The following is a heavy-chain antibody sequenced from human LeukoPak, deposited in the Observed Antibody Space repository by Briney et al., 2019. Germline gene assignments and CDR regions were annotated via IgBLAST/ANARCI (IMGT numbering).Heavy chain of an antibody. D-gene: IGHD3-10*01. V-gene: IGHV3-21*01. J-gene: IGHJ3*01. CDR3: ARDVGFYYGSGTYTREDALDV. CDR2: YI. Sequence: YIYYADSVKGRFTISRDNAKNSLYLQMNSLRAEDTAVYYCARDVGFYYGSGTYTREDALDVWGQGTMVTVSS.